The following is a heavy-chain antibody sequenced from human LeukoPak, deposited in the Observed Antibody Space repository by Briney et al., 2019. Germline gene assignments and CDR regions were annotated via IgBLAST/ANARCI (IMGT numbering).Heavy chain of an antibody. V-gene: IGHV4-61*02. D-gene: IGHD1-26*01. CDR2: IYTSGST. J-gene: IGHJ5*02. CDR3: ARSIVGANGDWFDP. Sequence: SETLSLTCTVSGGSISTDTYYWSWIRQPAGKGLEWIGRIYTSGSTNYNPSLKSRVTMSVDTSKNQFSLKLSSVTAADTAVYYCARSIVGANGDWFDPWGQGTLVTVSS. CDR1: GGSISTDTYY.